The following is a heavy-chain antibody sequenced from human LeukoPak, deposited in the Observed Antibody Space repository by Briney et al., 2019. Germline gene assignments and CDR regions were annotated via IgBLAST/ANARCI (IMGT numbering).Heavy chain of an antibody. J-gene: IGHJ5*02. Sequence: PGGSLRLSCAASGFKFDDYDMSWVRQAPGKGLEWVCDINWNGAWTGYADSVKGRFTISRDNAKNSLYLQMNSLRAEDTALYYCAGYYYDSSRGFDLWGQGTLVTVSA. CDR3: AGYYYDSSRGFDL. CDR2: INWNGAWT. V-gene: IGHV3-20*04. D-gene: IGHD3-22*01. CDR1: GFKFDDYD.